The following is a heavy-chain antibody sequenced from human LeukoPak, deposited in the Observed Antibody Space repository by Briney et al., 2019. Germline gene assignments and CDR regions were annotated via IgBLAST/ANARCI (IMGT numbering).Heavy chain of an antibody. J-gene: IGHJ6*02. D-gene: IGHD3-10*01. CDR3: ARDPESMVPFYYGMDV. Sequence: GASVKVSCKASGYTFTSYYMHWVRQAPGQGLEWMGWISAYNGNTNYVQKLQGRVTMTTDTSTSTAYMELRSLRSDDTAVYYCARDPESMVPFYYGMDVWGQGTTVTVSS. CDR1: GYTFTSYY. CDR2: ISAYNGNT. V-gene: IGHV1-18*04.